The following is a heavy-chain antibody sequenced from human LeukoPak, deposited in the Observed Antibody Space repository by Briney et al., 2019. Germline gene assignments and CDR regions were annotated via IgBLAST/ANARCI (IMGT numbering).Heavy chain of an antibody. CDR1: GVSISSGGYY. V-gene: IGHV4-31*03. CDR2: TYFSGIT. D-gene: IGHD6-6*01. J-gene: IGHJ4*02. Sequence: SETLSLTCTVSGVSISSGGYYWSWIRQHPGKGLEWIGYTYFSGITSYNPSLKRRVTISVDTSKNQFSLKLSSVTAADTAVYYCARDGYSSSSNFDYWGQGTLVTVSS. CDR3: ARDGYSSSSNFDY.